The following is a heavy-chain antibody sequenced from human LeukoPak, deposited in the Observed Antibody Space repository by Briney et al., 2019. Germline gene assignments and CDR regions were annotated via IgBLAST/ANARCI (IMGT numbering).Heavy chain of an antibody. J-gene: IGHJ5*02. CDR1: GGTFSSYA. CDR3: ARERRDIVVVPADGFDP. V-gene: IGHV1-69*04. Sequence: SVKVSCKASGGTFSSYAISWVRQAPGQGLEWMGRIIPILGIANYAQKFQGRVTITADKSTSTDYMELSSLRSEDTAVYYCARERRDIVVVPADGFDPWGQGTLVTVSS. CDR2: IIPILGIA. D-gene: IGHD2-2*01.